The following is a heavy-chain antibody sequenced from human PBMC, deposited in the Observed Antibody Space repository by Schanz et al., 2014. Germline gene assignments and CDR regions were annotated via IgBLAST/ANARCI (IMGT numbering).Heavy chain of an antibody. Sequence: QVQLVQSGAEAEKPGASVTVSCKASGYMYTSHFLHWVRQAPGQGLEWMGWINPNSGETNYEQKFKGRVTLTSDTSISTAFMELSGLTSDDTATYFCARARYTGYDCSGYWGQGTLLIVSS. CDR1: GYMYTSHF. CDR2: INPNSGET. V-gene: IGHV1-2*02. CDR3: ARARYTGYDCSGY. D-gene: IGHD5-12*01. J-gene: IGHJ4*02.